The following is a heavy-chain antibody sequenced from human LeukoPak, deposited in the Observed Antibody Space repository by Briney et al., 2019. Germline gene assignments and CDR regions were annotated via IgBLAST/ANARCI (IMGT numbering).Heavy chain of an antibody. CDR2: INAGNGNT. Sequence: ASVKVSCKASGYTFTSYAMHWVRQAPGQRLEWMEWINAGNGNTKYSQKFQGRVTITRDTSASTAYMELSSLRSEDTAVYYCASHTVFGVVITPYYFDYWGQGTLVTVSS. V-gene: IGHV1-3*01. J-gene: IGHJ4*02. CDR3: ASHTVFGVVITPYYFDY. CDR1: GYTFTSYA. D-gene: IGHD3-3*01.